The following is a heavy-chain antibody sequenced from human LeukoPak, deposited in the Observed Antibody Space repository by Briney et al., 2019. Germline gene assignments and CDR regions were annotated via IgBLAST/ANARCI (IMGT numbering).Heavy chain of an antibody. CDR1: GGSVRSGDYY. CDR2: IHESGST. V-gene: IGHV4-31*03. Sequence: SETLSLTCTVSGGSVRSGDYYWCWIRQHPGKGLEWIGYIHESGSTYYNPSLKSRSTISVDTSKNLFSLTLKSVTAADTAVYYCSRDRITGGGEHGMDVWGQGTKVTVSS. CDR3: SRDRITGGGEHGMDV. J-gene: IGHJ6*02. D-gene: IGHD3-10*01.